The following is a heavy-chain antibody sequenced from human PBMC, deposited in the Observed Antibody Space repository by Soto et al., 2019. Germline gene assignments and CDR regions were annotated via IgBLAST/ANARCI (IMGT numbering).Heavy chain of an antibody. CDR3: ARDLYSSSWYVRAFDM. J-gene: IGHJ3*02. Sequence: GASVKVSCKASGYTFTTYYIHWVRQAPGQGLEWMGRIIPILGIANYAQKFQGRVTITADKSTSTAYMELSSLRSEDTAVYYCARDLYSSSWYVRAFDMWGQGTMVTVSS. D-gene: IGHD6-13*01. CDR1: GYTFTTYY. CDR2: IIPILGIA. V-gene: IGHV1-69*04.